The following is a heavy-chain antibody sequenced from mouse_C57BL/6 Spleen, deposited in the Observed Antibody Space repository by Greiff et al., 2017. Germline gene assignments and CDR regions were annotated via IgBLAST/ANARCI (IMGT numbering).Heavy chain of an antibody. CDR3: ATPYGYDEGAWFAY. V-gene: IGHV1-39*01. CDR2: INPNYGTT. J-gene: IGHJ3*01. Sequence: VQLQQPGPELVKPGASVKISCKASGYSFTDYNMNWVKQSNGKSLEWIGVINPNYGTTSYNQKFKGKATLTVDQSSSTAYMPLNSLTSEDSAVYYCATPYGYDEGAWFAYWGQGTLVTVSA. CDR1: GYSFTDYN. D-gene: IGHD2-2*01.